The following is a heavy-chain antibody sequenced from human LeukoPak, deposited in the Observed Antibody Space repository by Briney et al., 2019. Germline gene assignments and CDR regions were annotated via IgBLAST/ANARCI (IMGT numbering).Heavy chain of an antibody. J-gene: IGHJ5*02. CDR2: INPNSGGT. D-gene: IGHD2-2*02. CDR1: GYTFTDYY. CDR3: ARLLGYCSSTSCYT. V-gene: IGHV1-2*02. Sequence: GASVKVSCKASGYTFTDYYMHWVQQAPGQGLEWMGWINPNSGGTNYAQKFQGGVTMTRDTSISTAYMELSRLRSDDTAVYYCARLLGYCSSTSCYTWGQGTLVTVSS.